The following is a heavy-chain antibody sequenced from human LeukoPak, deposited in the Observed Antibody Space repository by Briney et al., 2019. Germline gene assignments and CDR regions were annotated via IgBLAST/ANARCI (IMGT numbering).Heavy chain of an antibody. D-gene: IGHD3-22*01. V-gene: IGHV3-11*05. CDR3: AKGPMVITNNWFDP. Sequence: GGSLRLSCAASGFTFSDYYMSWIRQAPGKGLEWVSYISSSSSYTNYADSVKGRFTISRDNAKNSLYLQMNSLRAEDTAVYYCAKGPMVITNNWFDPWGQGTQVTVSS. CDR1: GFTFSDYY. CDR2: ISSSSSYT. J-gene: IGHJ5*02.